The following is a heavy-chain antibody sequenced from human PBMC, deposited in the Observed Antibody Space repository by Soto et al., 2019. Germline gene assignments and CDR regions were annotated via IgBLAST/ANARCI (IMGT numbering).Heavy chain of an antibody. Sequence: PSETLSLTCTVSGGSIRSNYFWGWIRQSPGKGLEWIGSFYYSGSTYFNPSLKSRVTISVDTSKNRFSLNLNSVTAADTAVYYCARPPTANLDAFEIWGQGTMVTVSS. CDR3: ARPPTANLDAFEI. D-gene: IGHD7-27*01. CDR1: GGSIRSNYF. J-gene: IGHJ3*02. V-gene: IGHV4-39*01. CDR2: FYYSGST.